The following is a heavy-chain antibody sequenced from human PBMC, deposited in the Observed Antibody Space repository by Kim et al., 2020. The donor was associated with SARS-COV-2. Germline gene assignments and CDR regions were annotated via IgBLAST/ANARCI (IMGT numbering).Heavy chain of an antibody. CDR2: ISSSGSTT. CDR3: ARVFRKTYYFDF. Sequence: GGSLRLSCAASGFTFSSYEMNWVRQAPGKGLEWVSYISSSGSTTYYTDSVKGRFTISRDNAKNSLYLQMNSLRAEDTAFYYCARVFRKTYYFDFCGHGTL. V-gene: IGHV3-48*03. J-gene: IGHJ4*01. D-gene: IGHD3-9*01. CDR1: GFTFSSYE.